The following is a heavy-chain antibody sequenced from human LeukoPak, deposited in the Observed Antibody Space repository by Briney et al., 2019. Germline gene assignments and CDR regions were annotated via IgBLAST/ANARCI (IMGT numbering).Heavy chain of an antibody. J-gene: IGHJ4*02. CDR1: GGTFGSYA. V-gene: IGHV1-69*04. Sequence: SVKVSCKASGGTFGSYAISWVRQAPGQGLEWMGRIIPILGIANYAQKFQGRVTITADKSTSTAYMELSSLRSEDTAVYYCARDLGYGGNDRGFDYWGQGTLVTVSS. CDR3: ARDLGYGGNDRGFDY. D-gene: IGHD2-15*01. CDR2: IIPILGIA.